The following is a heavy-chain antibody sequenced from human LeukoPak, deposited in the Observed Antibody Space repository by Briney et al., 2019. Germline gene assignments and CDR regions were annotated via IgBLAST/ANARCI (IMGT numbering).Heavy chain of an antibody. CDR1: GFTFSSYE. Sequence: GSLRLSCAASGFTFSSYEMNWVRQAPGKGLEWVSYISSSGSTIYYADSVKGQFTISRDNAKNSLYLQMNSLRAEDTAVYYCARAVGYFDGRRFDYWGQGTLVTVSS. CDR2: ISSSGSTI. V-gene: IGHV3-48*03. CDR3: ARAVGYFDGRRFDY. J-gene: IGHJ4*02. D-gene: IGHD3-9*01.